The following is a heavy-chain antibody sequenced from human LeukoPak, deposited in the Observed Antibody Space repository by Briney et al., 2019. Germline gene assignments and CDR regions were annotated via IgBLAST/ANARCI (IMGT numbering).Heavy chain of an antibody. V-gene: IGHV3-23*01. D-gene: IGHD3-9*01. CDR2: ISGSGGST. CDR1: EFTFSSYA. CDR3: AKGRVRYFDYFDY. J-gene: IGHJ4*02. Sequence: PGGSLRLSCAASEFTFSSYAMSWVRQAPGKGLEWVSAISGSGGSTYYADSVKGRFTISRDNSKNTLYLQMNSLRAEDTAVYYCAKGRVRYFDYFDYWGQGTLVTVSS.